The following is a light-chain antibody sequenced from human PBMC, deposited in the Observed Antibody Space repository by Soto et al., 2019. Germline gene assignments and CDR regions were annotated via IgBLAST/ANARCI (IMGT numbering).Light chain of an antibody. J-gene: IGKJ4*02. Sequence: DIQMTQSPSSLSASVGDRVTITCRASQSISNSLNWYQRKLGKVPKVLIYGASSLQRGVPSRFSGSGSGTDFTLTISSLQPEDFATYYYQESYTALWGTFGEGTKVEI. CDR1: QSISNS. CDR3: QESYTALWGT. V-gene: IGKV1-39*01. CDR2: GAS.